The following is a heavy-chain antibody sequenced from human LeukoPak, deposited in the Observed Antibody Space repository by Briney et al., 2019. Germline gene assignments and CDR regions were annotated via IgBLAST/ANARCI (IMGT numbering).Heavy chain of an antibody. CDR1: GFTFSSYW. J-gene: IGHJ6*03. Sequence: GGSLRLSCAASGFTFSSYWVHWVRQAPGKGLVWVSRINSDGSSTSFADSVKGRFTISRDNAKNTLYLQMNSLRAEDTAVYYCARDRIEIAAAGRDYYYMDVWGKGTTVTVSS. D-gene: IGHD6-13*01. CDR3: ARDRIEIAAAGRDYYYMDV. V-gene: IGHV3-74*01. CDR2: INSDGSST.